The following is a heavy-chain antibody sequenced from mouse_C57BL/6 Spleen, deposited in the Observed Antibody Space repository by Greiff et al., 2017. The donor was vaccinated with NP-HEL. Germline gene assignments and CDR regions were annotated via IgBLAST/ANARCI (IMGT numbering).Heavy chain of an antibody. CDR3: ARSTMITTGRFDY. Sequence: QVQLKQPGAELVKPGASVKMSCKASGYTFTSYWITWVKQRPGQGLEWIGDIYPGSGSTNYNEKFKSKATLTVDTSSSTAYMQLSSLTSEDSAVYYCARSTMITTGRFDYWGQGTTLTVSS. J-gene: IGHJ2*01. V-gene: IGHV1-55*01. CDR1: GYTFTSYW. D-gene: IGHD2-4*01. CDR2: IYPGSGST.